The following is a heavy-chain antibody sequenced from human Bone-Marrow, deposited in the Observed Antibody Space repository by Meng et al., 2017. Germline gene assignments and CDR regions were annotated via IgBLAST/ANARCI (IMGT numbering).Heavy chain of an antibody. V-gene: IGHV1-2*06. CDR1: GYNFPDYY. D-gene: IGHD3-10*01. CDR2: INPKSGDT. J-gene: IGHJ4*02. CDR3: ARGGGFGELPDDY. Sequence: ASVKVSCKPSGYNFPDYYIHWVRRAPGQGLEWMGRINPKSGDTHYAQKFQARVTMTGDTSISTAYMKLSSLKSEDTAVYYCARGGGFGELPDDYWGQGTLVTVSS.